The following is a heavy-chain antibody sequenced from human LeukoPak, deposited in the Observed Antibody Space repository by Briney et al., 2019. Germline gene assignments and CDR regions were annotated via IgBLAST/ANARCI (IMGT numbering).Heavy chain of an antibody. Sequence: PGGSLRLSCAASAFTFGDYGMSWVRQAPGKGLEWVSGSNWNGDSTGYADSVKGRFTISRDNAKKSLYLQMNSLRAEDTALYYCARAQTYGDYRLLLDYWGQGTLVTVSS. CDR3: ARAQTYGDYRLLLDY. J-gene: IGHJ4*02. CDR2: SNWNGDST. D-gene: IGHD4-17*01. CDR1: AFTFGDYG. V-gene: IGHV3-20*04.